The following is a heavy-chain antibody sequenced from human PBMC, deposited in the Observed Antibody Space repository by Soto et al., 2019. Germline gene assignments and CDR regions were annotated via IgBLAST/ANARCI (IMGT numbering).Heavy chain of an antibody. Sequence: GASVKVSCKDSGVTFYNYVITWVRQAPGQGLEWMGGIIPIFGTTNYAQKFQGRLTITADESATTAYMELSSLRSEDTAVYYCARLRWTETTCSGGSCYFAYWGPGTVVSVSS. J-gene: IGHJ4*02. CDR3: ARLRWTETTCSGGSCYFAY. D-gene: IGHD2-15*01. CDR2: IIPIFGTT. CDR1: GVTFYNYV. V-gene: IGHV1-69*13.